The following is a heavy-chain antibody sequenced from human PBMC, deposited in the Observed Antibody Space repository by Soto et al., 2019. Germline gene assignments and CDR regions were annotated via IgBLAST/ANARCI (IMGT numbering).Heavy chain of an antibody. V-gene: IGHV4-61*01. D-gene: IGHD4-17*01. CDR3: PRGATVTQYDY. Sequence: SETLSLTCTVSGVSVNSGSFYWAWIRQPPGKGLEWIGFGSYSGTTNYKPSLKSRVTISVDTSRSQISLKVTSLTAADTAVYYCPRGATVTQYDYWGQGTLVTVSS. CDR2: GSYSGTT. CDR1: GVSVNSGSFY. J-gene: IGHJ4*02.